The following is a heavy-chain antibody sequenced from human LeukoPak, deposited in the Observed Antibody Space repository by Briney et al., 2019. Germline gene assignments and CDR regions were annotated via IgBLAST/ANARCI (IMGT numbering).Heavy chain of an antibody. J-gene: IGHJ4*02. CDR1: GFTFDDYA. Sequence: GGSLRLSCAVSGFTFDDYAMHWVRQAPGKGLQWVASINWNGYSIDYADSVKGRFTVSRDSAKTSLYLQMDRLRPEDTALYYCAKDIDTGGNSGSGFDHWGQGTLVTVSS. D-gene: IGHD4-23*01. V-gene: IGHV3-9*01. CDR2: INWNGYSI. CDR3: AKDIDTGGNSGSGFDH.